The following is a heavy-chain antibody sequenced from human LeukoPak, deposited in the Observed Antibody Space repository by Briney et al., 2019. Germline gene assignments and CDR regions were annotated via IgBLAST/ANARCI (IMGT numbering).Heavy chain of an antibody. CDR3: AKMQLKAGESDY. CDR1: GFTFSSYG. D-gene: IGHD3-10*01. Sequence: PGGSLRLSCAASGFTFSSYGMHWVRQAPGKGRERVAFIRYDGSNKYYAHSVKRRFTISRDNSKNTLYLQMNSLRAEDTAVYYCAKMQLKAGESDYWGQGTLVTVSS. V-gene: IGHV3-30*02. J-gene: IGHJ4*02. CDR2: IRYDGSNK.